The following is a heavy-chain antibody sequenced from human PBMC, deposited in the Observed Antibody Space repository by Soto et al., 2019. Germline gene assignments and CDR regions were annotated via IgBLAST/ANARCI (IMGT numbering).Heavy chain of an antibody. CDR3: ARDYRASYPAYYYYGMDV. Sequence: QVQLQESGPGLVKPSQTLSLTCTVSGGSISSGGYYWSWIRQHPGKGLEWIGYIYYSTYYNPSLKGRVTLPVDTSKNQFSLKLSSVTAADTAVYYCARDYRASYPAYYYYGMDVWGPGTTVTVSS. CDR2: IYYST. V-gene: IGHV4-31*03. D-gene: IGHD3-16*02. J-gene: IGHJ6*02. CDR1: GGSISSGGYY.